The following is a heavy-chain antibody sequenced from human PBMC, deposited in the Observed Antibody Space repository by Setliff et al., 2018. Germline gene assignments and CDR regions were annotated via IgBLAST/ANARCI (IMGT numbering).Heavy chain of an antibody. CDR1: GFTLDDYY. J-gene: IGHJ6*02. CDR3: ARDGVFYAMDF. V-gene: IGHV3-11*04. CDR2: ISSSGYTI. D-gene: IGHD3-10*01. Sequence: PGGSLRLSCEASGFTLDDYYMTWIRQAPGKGLEWISYISSSGYTIYYANSVKGRFSISRDDALNSLFLEMNSLRAEDTGVYYCARDGVFYAMDFWGQGTTVTVSS.